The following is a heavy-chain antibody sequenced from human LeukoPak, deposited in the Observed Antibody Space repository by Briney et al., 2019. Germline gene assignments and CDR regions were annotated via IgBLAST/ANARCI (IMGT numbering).Heavy chain of an antibody. CDR2: INPNSGGT. CDR3: ARGGPLTIPIWFDP. V-gene: IGHV1-2*02. J-gene: IGHJ5*02. Sequence: ASVKVSCKASGYTFTGYYMHWVRQAPGQGLEWMGWINPNSGGTNYAQKLQGRVTMTRDTSISTAYMELSRLRSDDTAVYYCARGGPLTIPIWFDPWGQGTLVTVSS. CDR1: GYTFTGYY. D-gene: IGHD4/OR15-4a*01.